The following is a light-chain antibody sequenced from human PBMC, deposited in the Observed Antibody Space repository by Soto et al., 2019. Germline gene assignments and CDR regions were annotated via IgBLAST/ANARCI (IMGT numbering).Light chain of an antibody. J-gene: IGKJ1*01. CDR2: DAS. CDR1: QSVSSY. Sequence: EIVLTQSPATLSLSPGERATLFCRASQSVSSYFAWYQQKPGQAPNLLIYDASNRATGIPARFSGSGSGTDFTLTISSLEPEDFAVYYCQQYGGSSWTFGQGTKVDIK. V-gene: IGKV3-11*01. CDR3: QQYGGSSWT.